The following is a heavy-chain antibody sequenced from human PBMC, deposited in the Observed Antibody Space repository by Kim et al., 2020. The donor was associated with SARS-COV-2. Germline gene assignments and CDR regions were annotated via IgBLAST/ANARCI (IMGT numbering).Heavy chain of an antibody. CDR1: GFTFNTYT. Sequence: GGSLRLSCAAFGFTFNTYTMDWVRQAPGKGLEWVSSITVSSTHIYYADSVKGRFTISRDNARNSVYLQMNSLRVDDTAVYYCARGWFGQVGDYWGQGTRV. D-gene: IGHD3-10*01. CDR2: ITVSSTHI. J-gene: IGHJ4*02. V-gene: IGHV3-21*01. CDR3: ARGWFGQVGDY.